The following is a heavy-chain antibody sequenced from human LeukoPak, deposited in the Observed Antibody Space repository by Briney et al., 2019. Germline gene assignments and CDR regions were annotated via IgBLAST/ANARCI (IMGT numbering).Heavy chain of an antibody. D-gene: IGHD5-18*01. V-gene: IGHV1-69*01. Sequence: SVKVSCKASGGTFSSYAISWVRQAPGQGLEWMGGIIPIFGTANYAQKFQGRVTITADESTSTAYMELSSLRSEGTAVYYCARTTAIVQRDYFDYWGQGTLATVSS. CDR1: GGTFSSYA. CDR2: IIPIFGTA. J-gene: IGHJ4*02. CDR3: ARTTAIVQRDYFDY.